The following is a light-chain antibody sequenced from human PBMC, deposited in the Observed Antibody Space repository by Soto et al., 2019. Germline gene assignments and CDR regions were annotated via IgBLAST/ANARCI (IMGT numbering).Light chain of an antibody. CDR3: KQYYNYIT. Sequence: DIQMTQSPSTLSTSIGDTVTITCRASQNIDDWLAGYQQKPGRAPKLLIYTASSLQSGVPSRLSGSGSGTGLPLTIRRLHPDDFAVYHCKQYYNYITFGHRTRLHIK. V-gene: IGKV1-5*03. CDR2: TAS. J-gene: IGKJ5*01. CDR1: QNIDDW.